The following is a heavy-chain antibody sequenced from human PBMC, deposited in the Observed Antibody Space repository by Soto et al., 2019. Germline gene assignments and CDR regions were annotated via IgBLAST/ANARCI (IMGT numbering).Heavy chain of an antibody. CDR2: IWYDGSNK. J-gene: IGHJ4*02. Sequence: GGSLRLSCAASGFTFSSYGMHWVRQAPGKGLEWVAVIWYDGSNKYYADSVKGRFTISRDNSKNTLYLQMNSLRAEDTAVYYCARDALRYCSGGSCYNDYWGQGTLVTVSS. D-gene: IGHD2-15*01. CDR1: GFTFSSYG. V-gene: IGHV3-33*01. CDR3: ARDALRYCSGGSCYNDY.